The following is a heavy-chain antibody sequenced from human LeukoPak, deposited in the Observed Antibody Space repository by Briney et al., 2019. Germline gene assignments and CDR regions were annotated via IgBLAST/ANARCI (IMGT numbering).Heavy chain of an antibody. CDR1: GFTFGSYS. Sequence: PGGSLRLSCAASGFTFGSYSMNWVRQAPGKGLEWVSSISSSSSYIYYADSVKGRFTISRDNAKNSLYLQMNSLRAEDTAVYYCAREADWSFDYWGQGTLVTVSS. CDR3: AREADWSFDY. D-gene: IGHD3-9*01. J-gene: IGHJ4*02. CDR2: ISSSSSYI. V-gene: IGHV3-21*01.